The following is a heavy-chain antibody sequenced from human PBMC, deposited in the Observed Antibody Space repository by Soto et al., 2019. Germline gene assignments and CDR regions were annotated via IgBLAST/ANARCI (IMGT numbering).Heavy chain of an antibody. CDR2: ISYDGSNK. CDR1: GFTFSSYG. CDR3: AKDLSSGPVGPYGDY. J-gene: IGHJ4*02. Sequence: QVQLVESGGGVVQPGRSLRLSCAASGFTFSSYGMHWVRQAPGKGLEWVAVISYDGSNKYYADSVKGRFTISRDNSKNTLYLQMNSLRAEDTAVYYCAKDLSSGPVGPYGDYWGQGTLVTVSS. D-gene: IGHD3-22*01. V-gene: IGHV3-30*18.